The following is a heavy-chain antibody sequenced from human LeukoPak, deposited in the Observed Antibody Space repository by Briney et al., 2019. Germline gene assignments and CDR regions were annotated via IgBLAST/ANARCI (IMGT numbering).Heavy chain of an antibody. CDR1: GGSFSGYY. V-gene: IGHV4-34*01. Sequence: ETLSLTCAVYGGSFSGYYWGWIRQPPGKGLEWIGNLYYSGSTYYNPSLKSRVTISLDTSKNQFSLKLTSVTAADTAVYYCARLSVDTAMVYYFDYWGQGTLVTVSS. CDR3: ARLSVDTAMVYYFDY. J-gene: IGHJ4*02. CDR2: LYYSGST. D-gene: IGHD5-18*01.